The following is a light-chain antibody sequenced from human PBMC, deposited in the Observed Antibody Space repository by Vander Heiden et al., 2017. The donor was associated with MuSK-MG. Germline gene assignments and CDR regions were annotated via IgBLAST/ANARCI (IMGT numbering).Light chain of an antibody. Sequence: DIQMTQSPSSLSASVGDRVTITCRASQGISSWLAWYQQKPGNAPKLLIYKASSLESGVPSRFSGSGSGTEFTLTISSLQPDDFATYYCLRDNSYLSTFGQGTKLEIK. CDR2: KAS. J-gene: IGKJ2*01. CDR3: LRDNSYLST. V-gene: IGKV1-5*03. CDR1: QGISSW.